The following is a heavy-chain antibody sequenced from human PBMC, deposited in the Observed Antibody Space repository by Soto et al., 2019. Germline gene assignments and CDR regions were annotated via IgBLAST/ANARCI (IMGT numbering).Heavy chain of an antibody. V-gene: IGHV4-34*01. D-gene: IGHD6-19*01. CDR1: GGSFSDYY. CDR2: INHSGST. J-gene: IGHJ4*02. Sequence: QVQLQQWGAGLLKPSETLSLTCAVYGGSFSDYYWSWIRQPPGKGLEWNGDINHSGSTNYNPSLESRVTMSVDTSKNQFSLNLSSVTAADSAVYYCARGRWLDNYWGQGTLVTVSS. CDR3: ARGRWLDNY.